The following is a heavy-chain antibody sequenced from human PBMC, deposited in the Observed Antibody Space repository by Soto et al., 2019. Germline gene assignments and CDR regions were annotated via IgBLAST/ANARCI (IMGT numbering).Heavy chain of an antibody. D-gene: IGHD3-10*01. CDR1: GGTFSSYT. V-gene: IGHV1-69*08. Sequence: QVQLVQSGAEVKKPGSSVKVSCKASGGTFSSYTISWVRQAPGQGLEWMGRIIPILGIANYAQKFQGRVTITEDKSTSTAYMELISLRSEDTAVYYCARDYYGSGSYFDLWGRGTLVTVSS. J-gene: IGHJ2*01. CDR2: IIPILGIA. CDR3: ARDYYGSGSYFDL.